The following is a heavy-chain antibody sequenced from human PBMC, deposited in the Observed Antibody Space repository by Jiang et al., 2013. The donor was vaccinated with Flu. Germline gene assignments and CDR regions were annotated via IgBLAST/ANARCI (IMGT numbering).Heavy chain of an antibody. D-gene: IGHD2-21*02. CDR2: ISAYNGNT. CDR3: ARAGCGGDCYLVSWFDP. CDR1: GYTFTSYG. V-gene: IGHV1-18*01. J-gene: IGHJ5*02. Sequence: SGAEVKKPGASVKVSCKASGYTFTSYGISWVRQAPGQGLEWMGWISAYNGNTNYAQKLQGRVTMTTDTSTSTAYMELRSLRSDDTAVYYCARAGCGGDCYLVSWFDPWGQGTLVTVSS.